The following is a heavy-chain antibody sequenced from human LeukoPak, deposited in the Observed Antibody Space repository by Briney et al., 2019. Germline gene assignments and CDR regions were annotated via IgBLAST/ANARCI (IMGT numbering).Heavy chain of an antibody. CDR3: ARHPRHCTISSCYSSYLAS. V-gene: IGHV1-2*02. CDR1: GYTFTGYY. J-gene: IGHJ4*02. Sequence: ASVKVSCKASGYTFTGYYIHWVRQAPGQGLDWMGWMNPNSGDTKYAQKFQGRVTMTRDTSISTGYMELKWLRSDDTAVYYCARHPRHCTISSCYSSYLASWGQGPLVTVSS. CDR2: MNPNSGDT. D-gene: IGHD2-8*01.